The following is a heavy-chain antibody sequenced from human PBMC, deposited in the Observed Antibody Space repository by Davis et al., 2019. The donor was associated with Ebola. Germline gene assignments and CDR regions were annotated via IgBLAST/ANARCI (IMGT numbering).Heavy chain of an antibody. CDR3: VRHYSTVWYYYDYFDY. V-gene: IGHV3-66*04. Sequence: GGSLRLSCAASGFSVTSTYVSWVRQAPGKGLEWVSVIYTACTTRCTDYADSVKGRFIVSRDSSKNIVFLEMNSLSAEDTAVYYCVRHYSTVWYYYDYFDYWGQGVRVTVSS. D-gene: IGHD6-19*01. J-gene: IGHJ4*02. CDR2: IYTACTTRCT. CDR1: GFSVTSTY.